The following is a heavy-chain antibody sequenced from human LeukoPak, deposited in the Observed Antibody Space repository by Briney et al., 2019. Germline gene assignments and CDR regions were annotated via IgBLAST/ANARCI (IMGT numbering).Heavy chain of an antibody. J-gene: IGHJ6*03. V-gene: IGHV4-61*02. D-gene: IGHD2-2*01. CDR1: GGSISSGSYY. Sequence: SETLFLTCTVSGGSISSGSYYWSWIRQPAGKGLEWIGRIYTSGSTNYNPSLKSRVTISVDTSKNQFSLKLSSVTAADTAVYYCARNRIGYCSSTSCSYYYYYYMDVWGKGTTVTVSS. CDR3: ARNRIGYCSSTSCSYYYYYYMDV. CDR2: IYTSGST.